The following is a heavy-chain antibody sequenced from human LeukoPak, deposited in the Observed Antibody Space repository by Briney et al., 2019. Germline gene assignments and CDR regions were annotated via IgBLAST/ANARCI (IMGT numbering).Heavy chain of an antibody. CDR3: ARDLGYCTNGVCHTRFDY. CDR1: GGSISGSSYY. V-gene: IGHV4-39*07. CDR2: IYYSGST. Sequence: SETLSLTCTVSGGSISGSSYYWGWIRQPPGKGLEWIGSIYYSGSTYYKPSLKSRVTMSVDTSKNQFSLKLSSVTAADTAVYYCARDLGYCTNGVCHTRFDYWGQGTLVAVSS. D-gene: IGHD2-8*01. J-gene: IGHJ4*02.